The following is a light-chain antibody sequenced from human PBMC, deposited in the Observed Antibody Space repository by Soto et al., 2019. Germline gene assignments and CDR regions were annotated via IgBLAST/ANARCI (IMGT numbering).Light chain of an antibody. Sequence: QSALTQPASVSGSPGQSITISCTGTSSDVGGYKYVSWYQQYPSKAPKLMMYEVSNRPSGVSNRFSGSKSGNTASLTISGLQAEDEADYYCTSYTSSSPCVFGTGTKVTVL. J-gene: IGLJ1*01. CDR1: SSDVGGYKY. CDR2: EVS. CDR3: TSYTSSSPCV. V-gene: IGLV2-14*01.